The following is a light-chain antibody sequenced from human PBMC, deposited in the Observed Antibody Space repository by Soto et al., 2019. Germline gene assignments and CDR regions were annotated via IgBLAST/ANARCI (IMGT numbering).Light chain of an antibody. V-gene: IGKV3-15*01. J-gene: IGKJ1*01. CDR1: QSVSSN. CDR2: GAS. CDR3: QLYGSSPKT. Sequence: IVMTQSPATLSVFPGERATLSCRASQSVSSNLAWYQQKPGQAPRLLIYGASTRATGIPARFSGSGSGTEFTLSISSLQSEDFAVYYCQLYGSSPKTFGQGTKVEV.